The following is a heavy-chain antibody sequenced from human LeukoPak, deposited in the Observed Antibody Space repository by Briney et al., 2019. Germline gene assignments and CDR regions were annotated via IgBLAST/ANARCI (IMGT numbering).Heavy chain of an antibody. D-gene: IGHD3-10*01. CDR1: GFTFSSYA. V-gene: IGHV3-23*01. CDR3: AKDGDTIVRGVILSPYYYYGMDV. J-gene: IGHJ6*02. Sequence: GGFLRLSCAASGFTFSSYAMSWVRQAPGKGLEWVSAISASGGSTYNADSVKGRFTISRDNSKNTLYLQMNSLRADDTAVYYCAKDGDTIVRGVILSPYYYYGMDVWGQGTTVTVSS. CDR2: ISASGGST.